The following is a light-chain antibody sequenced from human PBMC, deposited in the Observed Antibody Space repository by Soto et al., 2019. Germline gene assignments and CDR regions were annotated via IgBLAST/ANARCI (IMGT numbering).Light chain of an antibody. CDR2: GNS. V-gene: IGLV1-40*01. CDR1: SSNIGAGFD. Sequence: QSVLTQPPSVSGAPGQRVTISCTGSSSNIGAGFDVHWYHQIAGTAPKLLIYGNSNRPSGVPERFSGSKSGTSASLAVSGLQSEDEADYYCAAWDDSLNGYVFGTGTKLTVL. CDR3: AAWDDSLNGYV. J-gene: IGLJ1*01.